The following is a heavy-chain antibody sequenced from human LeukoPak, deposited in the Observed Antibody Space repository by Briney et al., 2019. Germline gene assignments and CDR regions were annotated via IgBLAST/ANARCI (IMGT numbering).Heavy chain of an antibody. D-gene: IGHD1-26*01. CDR1: GFIFSSYG. J-gene: IGHJ4*02. CDR3: ARGSWSYDY. Sequence: GRSLRLSCAASGFIFSSYGMHWVRQAPDKGLEWVAVIWYDGSNKYYADSVKGRFTISRDNSKNTLYLQMNSLRAEDTAVYYCARGSWSYDYWGQGTLVTVSS. CDR2: IWYDGSNK. V-gene: IGHV3-33*01.